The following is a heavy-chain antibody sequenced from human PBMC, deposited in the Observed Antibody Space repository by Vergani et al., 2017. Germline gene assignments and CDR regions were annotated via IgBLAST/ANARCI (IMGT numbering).Heavy chain of an antibody. Sequence: QVLLVQSGAEVKKPGASVRVSCKTSGYTFTNYHIHWVRQAPGRGLEWMGIINPSGGSTTYAQQFQGRLTMTRDTSTSTVYMDLSNLRSEDTAVYYCARPHGDILPPDPRRLDYWGQGTLVTVSS. CDR2: INPSGGST. V-gene: IGHV1-46*03. CDR3: ARPHGDILPPDPRRLDY. CDR1: GYTFTNYH. J-gene: IGHJ4*02.